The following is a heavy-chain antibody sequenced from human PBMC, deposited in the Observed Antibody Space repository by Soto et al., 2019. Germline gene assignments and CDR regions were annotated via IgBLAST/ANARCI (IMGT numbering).Heavy chain of an antibody. CDR2: INHSGST. D-gene: IGHD2-15*01. J-gene: IGHJ5*02. V-gene: IGHV4-34*01. Sequence: SETLSLTCAVYGGSFSGYYWSWIRQPPGKGLEWIGEINHSGSTNYNPSLKSRVTISVDTSKNQFSLSLSSVTAADTAVYYCARKVEVSNWFDPWGQGTLVTVSS. CDR3: ARKVEVSNWFDP. CDR1: GGSFSGYY.